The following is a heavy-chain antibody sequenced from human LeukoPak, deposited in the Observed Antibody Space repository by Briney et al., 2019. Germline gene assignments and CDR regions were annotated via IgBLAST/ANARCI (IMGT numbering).Heavy chain of an antibody. CDR1: GYTFTGYY. D-gene: IGHD5-12*01. CDR2: INPNSGGT. J-gene: IGHJ6*02. Sequence: ASVKVACKASGYTFTGYYMHWVRQAPGQGLEWMGWINPNSGGTNYAQKFQGRVTMTRDTSISTAYMEVSSLTSDDTAVYYCARDVGYSGYEYYYYYGMDVWGQGTTVTVSS. CDR3: ARDVGYSGYEYYYYYGMDV. V-gene: IGHV1-2*02.